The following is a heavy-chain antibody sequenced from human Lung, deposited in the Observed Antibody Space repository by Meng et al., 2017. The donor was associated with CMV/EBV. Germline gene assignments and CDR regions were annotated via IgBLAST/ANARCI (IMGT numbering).Heavy chain of an antibody. CDR2: VRFDGSDK. CDR3: AKPGHRTTWLRDS. D-gene: IGHD5-18*01. J-gene: IGHJ4*02. V-gene: IGHV3-30*02. Sequence: GGSLRLSCASSGFTFSDFGMHWVRQAPGKGLEWVAYVRFDGSDKFYADSVKGRFAVSRDNSKNTLFLQLNSLRPEDTAVYYCAKPGHRTTWLRDSWGRGTLVTFSS. CDR1: GFTFSDFG.